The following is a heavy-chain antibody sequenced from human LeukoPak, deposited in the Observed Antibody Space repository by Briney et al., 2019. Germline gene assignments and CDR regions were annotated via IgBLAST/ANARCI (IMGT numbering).Heavy chain of an antibody. J-gene: IGHJ4*02. D-gene: IGHD3-22*01. Sequence: ASVKVSCKASGYTFTGHYMHWVRQAPGQGLEWMGWINPNSGGTNYAQKFQGRVTMTRDTSISTVYMEVNRLRSDDTAVYYCARDDGTYYYGSSGYYQQVLFDYWGQGTLVTVSS. CDR1: GYTFTGHY. V-gene: IGHV1-2*02. CDR3: ARDDGTYYYGSSGYYQQVLFDY. CDR2: INPNSGGT.